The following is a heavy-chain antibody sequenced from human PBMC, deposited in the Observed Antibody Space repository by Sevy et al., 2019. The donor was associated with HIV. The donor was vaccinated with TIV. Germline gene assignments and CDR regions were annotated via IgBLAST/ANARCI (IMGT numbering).Heavy chain of an antibody. Sequence: ASVQVSCKASGGTFSSYAINWVRQAPGQGGDWRGGIIPIFGTANYAKKFQGRVTTTADESTSTAYMELSSLRSEDTAVYYCAGGFDSEGALDVWGQGTMVTVSS. J-gene: IGHJ3*01. CDR3: AGGFDSEGALDV. CDR1: GGTFSSYA. CDR2: IIPIFGTA. V-gene: IGHV1-69*13.